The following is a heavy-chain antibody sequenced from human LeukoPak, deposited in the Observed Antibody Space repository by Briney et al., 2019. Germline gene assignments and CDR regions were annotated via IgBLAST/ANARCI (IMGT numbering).Heavy chain of an antibody. J-gene: IGHJ4*02. D-gene: IGHD6-19*01. CDR2: ISSSGSII. Sequence: GGSLRLSCAASGFTFSSYNMNWVRQAPGKGLEWVSYISSSGSIIYYADSVKGRFTISRDNAKNSLYLQMNSLRAEDTAVYYCARRHSSGWYADWGQGTLVTVSS. V-gene: IGHV3-48*04. CDR3: ARRHSSGWYAD. CDR1: GFTFSSYN.